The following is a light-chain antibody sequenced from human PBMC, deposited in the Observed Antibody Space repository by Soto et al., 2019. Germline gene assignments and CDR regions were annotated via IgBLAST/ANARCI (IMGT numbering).Light chain of an antibody. CDR1: SSDVGGYKF. CDR3: SSYAGSNMGV. J-gene: IGLJ1*01. CDR2: EVS. V-gene: IGLV2-8*01. Sequence: QSALTQPPSASGSLGQSVTISCTGTSSDVGGYKFVSWYQQHPGKAPKLIIYEVSQRPSGVPDRFSASKSGDTASLTVSGLRAEDEADYYCSSYAGSNMGVFGSGTKVTVL.